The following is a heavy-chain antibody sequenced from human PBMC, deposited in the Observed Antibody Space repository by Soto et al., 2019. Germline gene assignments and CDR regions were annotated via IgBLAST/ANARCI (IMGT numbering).Heavy chain of an antibody. V-gene: IGHV5-51*01. CDR2: IFPADSDT. CDR3: ASSVVVPSTMNYFDY. Sequence: PGESLKISCKGSGYSFSNYWMAWVRQMPGKGLEWMGIIFPADSDTKYSPSFQGQVTISADKSISTAYLQWSSLKASDTAMYYCASSVVVPSTMNYFDYWGQGSLVTVSS. D-gene: IGHD2-15*01. J-gene: IGHJ4*02. CDR1: GYSFSNYW.